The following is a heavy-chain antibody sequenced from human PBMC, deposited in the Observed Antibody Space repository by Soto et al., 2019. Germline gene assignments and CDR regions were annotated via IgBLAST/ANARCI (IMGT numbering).Heavy chain of an antibody. Sequence: GGSLRLSCAASGFTFGTTDMSWVRQPPGEGLEWVSTIDGSGGITYYADSVKGRFTISRDNSRNTVYLQMNSLRGDDTALYYCVKNSGWFNTWGQGALVTVSS. J-gene: IGHJ5*02. CDR1: GFTFGTTD. D-gene: IGHD3-10*01. CDR2: IDGSGGIT. CDR3: VKNSGWFNT. V-gene: IGHV3-23*01.